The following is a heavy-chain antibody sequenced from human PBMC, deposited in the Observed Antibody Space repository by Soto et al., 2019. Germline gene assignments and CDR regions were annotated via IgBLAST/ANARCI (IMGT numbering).Heavy chain of an antibody. J-gene: IGHJ3*02. Sequence: PSVKVSCKASGYTFTSYGISWVRQAPGQGLEWMGWISAYNGNTNYAQKLQGRVTMTTDTSTSTAYMELRSLRSDDTAVYYCAREVTMVRGADAFDIWGQGTMVTVSS. V-gene: IGHV1-18*01. CDR3: AREVTMVRGADAFDI. CDR1: GYTFTSYG. CDR2: ISAYNGNT. D-gene: IGHD3-10*01.